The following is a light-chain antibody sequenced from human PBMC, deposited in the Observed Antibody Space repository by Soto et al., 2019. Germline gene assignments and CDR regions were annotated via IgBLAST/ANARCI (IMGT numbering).Light chain of an antibody. J-gene: IGLJ1*01. V-gene: IGLV2-8*01. CDR2: EVT. CDR1: IGDIGGYDY. CDR3: SSYAGSNNPYV. Sequence: QSPLTQPPSASGSPGQSFTISCTGTIGDIGGYDYVSWYQQHPGKAPKLMIYEVTKRPLGVPDRFSGSKSGNTASLTVSGLQAEDEADYYCSSYAGSNNPYVFGTGTKVTVL.